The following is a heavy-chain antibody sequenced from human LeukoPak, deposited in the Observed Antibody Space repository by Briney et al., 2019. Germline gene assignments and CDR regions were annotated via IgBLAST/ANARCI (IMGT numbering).Heavy chain of an antibody. J-gene: IGHJ3*02. Sequence: GGSLRLSCAASGFTFSSYSMNWVRQAPGKGLEWVSSISSSSSYIYYADSVKGRFTISRDNAKNSLYLQMNSLRAEDTAVYYCAKDLQVYDFWTHLSGAFDIWGQGTMVTVSS. D-gene: IGHD3-3*01. V-gene: IGHV3-21*04. CDR3: AKDLQVYDFWTHLSGAFDI. CDR2: ISSSSSYI. CDR1: GFTFSSYS.